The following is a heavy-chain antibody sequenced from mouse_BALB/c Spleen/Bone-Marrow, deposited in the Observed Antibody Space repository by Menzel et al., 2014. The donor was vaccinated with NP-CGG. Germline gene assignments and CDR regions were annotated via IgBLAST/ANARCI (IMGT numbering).Heavy chain of an antibody. V-gene: IGHV1S56*01. D-gene: IGHD2-14*01. J-gene: IGHJ3*01. CDR3: ARGGYDGAWFAY. CDR2: IYPGNVNT. CDR1: GYTFTSYY. Sequence: QVQLQQSGPELVKPGASVRISCKASGYTFTSYYIHWVKPRPGQGLEWIGWIYPGNVNTNYNEKFKAKATLTADKSSSTAYMQLSSLTSEDSAVYFCARGGYDGAWFAYWGQGTLVTVSA.